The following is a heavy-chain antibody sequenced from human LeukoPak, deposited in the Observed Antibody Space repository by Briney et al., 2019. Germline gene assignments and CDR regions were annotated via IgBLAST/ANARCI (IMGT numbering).Heavy chain of an antibody. Sequence: PGGSLRLSCAASGFTFSSYAMSWVRQAPGKGLEWVSAISGSGGSTYYADSVKGRFTISRDNSKNTLYLQMNSLRAEVTAVYYCSKCHFVENTPNDLFDIWGKGTMFTVSS. CDR1: GFTFSSYA. D-gene: IGHD2-21*01. J-gene: IGHJ3*02. V-gene: IGHV3-23*01. CDR3: SKCHFVENTPNDLFDI. CDR2: ISGSGGST.